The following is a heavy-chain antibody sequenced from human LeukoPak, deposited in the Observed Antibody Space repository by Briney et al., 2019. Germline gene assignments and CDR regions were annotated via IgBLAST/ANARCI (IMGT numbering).Heavy chain of an antibody. CDR3: ARAYSPYDSSGYGDY. CDR2: INPSGGST. V-gene: IGHV1-46*01. CDR1: GYTFTSYY. Sequence: ASVKVSCKASGYTFTSYYMHWVRQAPGQGLEWMGIINPSGGSTSYAQKFQGRVTMTRDMSTSTVYMELSSLRSEDTAVYYCARAYSPYDSSGYGDYWGQGTLVTVSS. D-gene: IGHD3-22*01. J-gene: IGHJ4*02.